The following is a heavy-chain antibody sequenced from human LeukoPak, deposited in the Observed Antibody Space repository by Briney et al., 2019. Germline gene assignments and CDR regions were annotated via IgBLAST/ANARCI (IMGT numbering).Heavy chain of an antibody. V-gene: IGHV4-61*02. Sequence: SETLSLTCTVSGASISSGSYYWSWLRQPAGKGLEWIGRIYSSGSTKSHPSLNSRFTISVDTSKNQFSLRLSSVTAADTAVYFCVRDLGTMSRGSRGGYDDYYYYMDVWGKGTTVSISS. CDR3: VRDLGTMSRGSRGGYDDYYYYMDV. CDR2: IYSSGST. J-gene: IGHJ6*03. D-gene: IGHD3-10*01. CDR1: GASISSGSYY.